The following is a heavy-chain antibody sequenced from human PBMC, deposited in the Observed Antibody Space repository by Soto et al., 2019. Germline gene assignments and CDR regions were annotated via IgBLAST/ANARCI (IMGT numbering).Heavy chain of an antibody. CDR3: AHRATMTIFGLIIDNGIWFDP. CDR1: GFSLSTSGAA. CDR2: IYLDGDK. J-gene: IGHJ5*02. V-gene: IGHV2-5*02. Sequence: QINLIESGPTLVKPTQTLTLTCTFSGFSLSTSGAAVGWVRQPPGRALEWLALIYLDGDKRYNASLGNRLTITKDTSMNQVVLTLTNVDPADTATYYCAHRATMTIFGLIIDNGIWFDPWGQGTRVIVSS. D-gene: IGHD3-3*01.